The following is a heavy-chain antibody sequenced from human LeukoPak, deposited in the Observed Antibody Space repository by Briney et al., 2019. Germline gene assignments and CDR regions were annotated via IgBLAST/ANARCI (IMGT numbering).Heavy chain of an antibody. J-gene: IGHJ4*02. CDR2: IRYDGSNK. CDR3: AHIDLWFGEYDY. CDR1: GFTFSSYG. D-gene: IGHD3-10*01. V-gene: IGHV3-30*02. Sequence: AGGSLRLSCAASGFTFSSYGMHWVRQAPGKGLEWVAFIRYDGSNKYYADSVKGRFTISRDNSKNTLYLQMNSLRAEDTAVYYCAHIDLWFGEYDYWGQGTLVTVSS.